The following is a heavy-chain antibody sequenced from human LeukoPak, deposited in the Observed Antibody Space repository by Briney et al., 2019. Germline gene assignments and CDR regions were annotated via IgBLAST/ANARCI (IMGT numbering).Heavy chain of an antibody. J-gene: IGHJ4*02. D-gene: IGHD2-15*01. V-gene: IGHV1-24*01. Sequence: ASVKVSCKVSGYTLTELSMHWVRQAPGKGLEWMGGFDPEDGETIYAQKFQGRVTMTEDTSTNTAYMELSSLRSEDTAMFYCAIFPSRHCSGSSCYSWDYWGQGTLVTASS. CDR3: AIFPSRHCSGSSCYSWDY. CDR2: FDPEDGET. CDR1: GYTLTELS.